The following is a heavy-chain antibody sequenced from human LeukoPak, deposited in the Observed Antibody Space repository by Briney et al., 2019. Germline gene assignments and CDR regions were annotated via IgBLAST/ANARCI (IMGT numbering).Heavy chain of an antibody. CDR3: ARDQASSPANYYYYGMDV. D-gene: IGHD2-2*01. CDR1: GFTFSSYS. CDR2: ISSSSSYI. V-gene: IGHV3-21*01. J-gene: IGHJ6*02. Sequence: GSLRLSCAASGFTFSSYSMNWVRQAPGKGLEWVSSISSSSSYIYYADSVKGRFTISRDNAKNSLYLQMNSLRAEDTAVYYCARDQASSPANYYYYGMDVWGQGTTVTVSS.